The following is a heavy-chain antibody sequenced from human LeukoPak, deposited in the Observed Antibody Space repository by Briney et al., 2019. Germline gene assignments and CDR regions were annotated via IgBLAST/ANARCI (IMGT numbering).Heavy chain of an antibody. CDR1: GGSISSYY. CDR2: IYYSGST. V-gene: IGHV4-59*08. Sequence: SETLSLTCTVSGGSISSYYWSWIRQPPGQGLECIGYIYYSGSTNYNPSLKSRVTISVDTSKNQFSLKLSSVTAADTAVYYCASYSSAYRYYFDYWGQGTLVTVSS. CDR3: ASYSSAYRYYFDY. D-gene: IGHD3-22*01. J-gene: IGHJ4*02.